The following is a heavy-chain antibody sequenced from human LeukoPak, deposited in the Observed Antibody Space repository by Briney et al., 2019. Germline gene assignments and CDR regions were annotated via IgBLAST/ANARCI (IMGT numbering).Heavy chain of an antibody. CDR3: ARVGPMTTVTRSFDY. D-gene: IGHD4-17*01. V-gene: IGHV4-34*01. CDR2: INHSGST. Sequence: SETLSLTCAVYGGSFSGYYWSWIRQPPGKGLEWIGEINHSGSTNYNPSLKSRVTISVDTSKNQFSLKLGSVTAADTAVYYCARVGPMTTVTRSFDYWGQGTLVTVSS. CDR1: GGSFSGYY. J-gene: IGHJ4*02.